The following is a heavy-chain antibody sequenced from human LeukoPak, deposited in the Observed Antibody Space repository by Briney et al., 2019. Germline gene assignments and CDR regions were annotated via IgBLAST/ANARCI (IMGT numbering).Heavy chain of an antibody. CDR3: ARVLEMRYYGSGSYKYFDY. CDR2: INHSGST. Sequence: PSETLSLTCAVYGGSFSGYYWSWLRQPPGKGLEWIGEINHSGSTNYNPSLKSRVTISVDTSKNQFSLKLSSVTAADTAVYYCARVLEMRYYGSGSYKYFDYWGQGTLVTVSS. D-gene: IGHD3-10*01. V-gene: IGHV4-34*01. CDR1: GGSFSGYY. J-gene: IGHJ4*02.